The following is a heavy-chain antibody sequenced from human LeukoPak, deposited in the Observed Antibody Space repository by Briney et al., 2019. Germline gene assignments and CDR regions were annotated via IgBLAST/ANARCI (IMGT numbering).Heavy chain of an antibody. CDR3: AKDQGAARRSYGMDV. CDR1: GFTFSSYA. D-gene: IGHD6-6*01. CDR2: ISGSGGST. V-gene: IGHV3-23*01. J-gene: IGHJ6*02. Sequence: PGGSLRLSCAASGFTFSSYAMSWVRQAPGKGLEWVSAISGSGGSTYYADSVKGRFTISRDNSKNTLYLQMNSLRAEDTAVYYCAKDQGAARRSYGMDVWGQGATVTVSS.